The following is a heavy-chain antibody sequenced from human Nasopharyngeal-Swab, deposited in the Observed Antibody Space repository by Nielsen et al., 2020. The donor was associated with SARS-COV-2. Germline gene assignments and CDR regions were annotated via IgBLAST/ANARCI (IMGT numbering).Heavy chain of an antibody. CDR1: GFTFSSYA. CDR3: ARDGSDYDFWSAYFMDV. D-gene: IGHD3-3*01. J-gene: IGHJ6*02. Sequence: GESLKISCAASGFTFSSYAMHWVRQAPGKGLEWVAVISYDGSNKYYADSVKGRFTISRDNAKNSLYLQMNSLRAEDTAVYYCARDGSDYDFWSAYFMDVWGRGTTVTVSS. CDR2: ISYDGSNK. V-gene: IGHV3-30*04.